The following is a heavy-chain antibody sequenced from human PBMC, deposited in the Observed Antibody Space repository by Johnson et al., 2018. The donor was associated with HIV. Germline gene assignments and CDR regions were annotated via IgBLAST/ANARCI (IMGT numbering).Heavy chain of an antibody. CDR3: ASQVRGLLGLRWAM. Sequence: VQLVESGGGLVQPGRSLRLSCAASGFTFDDYAMHWVRQAPGKGLEWVSGISWNSGSIGYADSVKGRFTISRDNSKNTLYLQMNSLRAEDTAVYYCASQVRGLLGLRWAMWG. CDR1: GFTFDDYA. V-gene: IGHV3-9*01. CDR2: ISWNSGSI. D-gene: IGHD3-10*01. J-gene: IGHJ1*01.